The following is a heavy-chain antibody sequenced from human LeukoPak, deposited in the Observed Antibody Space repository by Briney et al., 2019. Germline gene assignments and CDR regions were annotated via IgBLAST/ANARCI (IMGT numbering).Heavy chain of an antibody. V-gene: IGHV4-34*01. Sequence: SETLSLTCAVYGGSFSGYYWSWIRQPPGKGLEWIGEINDSGSTNYNPSLRSRVTISVDTSMNQFSLKMRSVTAADTADYYCAKGLWFGESRPYYYDYWGQGNLVTVST. CDR1: GGSFSGYY. CDR2: INDSGST. D-gene: IGHD3-10*01. J-gene: IGHJ4*02. CDR3: AKGLWFGESRPYYYDY.